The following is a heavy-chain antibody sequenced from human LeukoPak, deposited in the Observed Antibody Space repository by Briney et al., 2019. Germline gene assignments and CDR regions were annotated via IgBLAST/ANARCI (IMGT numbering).Heavy chain of an antibody. V-gene: IGHV1-69*04. Sequence: GASVKVSCKASGGTFSSYAISWVRQAPGQGLEWMGRIIPILGIANYAQKFQGRVTITADKSTSTAYMELSSLRSEDTAVYCCARDGRNRGYSYGKIDYWGQGTLVTVSS. J-gene: IGHJ4*02. CDR3: ARDGRNRGYSYGKIDY. CDR2: IIPILGIA. CDR1: GGTFSSYA. D-gene: IGHD5-18*01.